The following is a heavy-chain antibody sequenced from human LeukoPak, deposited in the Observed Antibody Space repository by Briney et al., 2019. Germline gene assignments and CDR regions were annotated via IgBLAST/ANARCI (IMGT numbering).Heavy chain of an antibody. Sequence: GGSLRLSCAASGFTFSSYAMHWVRQAPGKGLEWVAVISYDGSNKYYADSVKGRFTISRDNSKNTLYLQMNSLRAEDTAVYYCAKAAGDYYDSSGYYYYYYYMDVWGKGTTVTVSS. J-gene: IGHJ6*03. CDR2: ISYDGSNK. D-gene: IGHD3-22*01. CDR3: AKAAGDYYDSSGYYYYYYYMDV. V-gene: IGHV3-30-3*01. CDR1: GFTFSSYA.